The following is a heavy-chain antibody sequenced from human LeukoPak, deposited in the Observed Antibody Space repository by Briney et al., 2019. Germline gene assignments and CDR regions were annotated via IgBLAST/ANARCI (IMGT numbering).Heavy chain of an antibody. CDR3: ASPYYGSSGPLGY. CDR1: GGTFSSYA. V-gene: IGHV1-69*05. D-gene: IGHD3-22*01. J-gene: IGHJ4*02. CDR2: IIPIFGTA. Sequence: ASVKVSCKASGGTFSSYAISWVRQAPGQGLEWMGGIIPIFGTANYAQKFQGRVTITTDESTSTAYMELSSLRSEDTAVYYCASPYYGSSGPLGYWGQGTLVTVSS.